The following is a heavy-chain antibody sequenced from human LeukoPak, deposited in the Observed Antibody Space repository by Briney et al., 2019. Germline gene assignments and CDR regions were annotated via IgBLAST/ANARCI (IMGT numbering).Heavy chain of an antibody. D-gene: IGHD3-3*01. CDR1: GDSISSSSYY. V-gene: IGHV4-39*07. CDR2: IYYSGNT. CDR3: ARRFFGVVLNWFDS. J-gene: IGHJ5*01. Sequence: PSETLSLTCTVSGDSISSSSYYWGWIRQSPGKGLEWIGSIYYSGNTSYNPSLKSRVTISVDTSKNQFSLNLSSVTAADTAIYYCARRFFGVVLNWFDSWGQGTLVTVSS.